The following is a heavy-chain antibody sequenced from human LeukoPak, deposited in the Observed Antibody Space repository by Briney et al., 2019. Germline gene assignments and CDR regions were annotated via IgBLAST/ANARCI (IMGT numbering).Heavy chain of an antibody. CDR1: GFTFYTYV. Sequence: PGGSLRLSCTASGFTFYTYVINWVRQAPGKGLEWVSTISASGGSTYYADSVKGRFTISRDNSKNTMYLQMKSLRTEDTAVYYRAKEDCGGACYFDYWGQGTLVTVSS. D-gene: IGHD2-21*02. V-gene: IGHV3-23*01. CDR3: AKEDCGGACYFDY. CDR2: ISASGGST. J-gene: IGHJ4*02.